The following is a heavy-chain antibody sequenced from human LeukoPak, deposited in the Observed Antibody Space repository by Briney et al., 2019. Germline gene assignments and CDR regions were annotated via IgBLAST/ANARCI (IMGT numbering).Heavy chain of an antibody. CDR2: IYHSGSP. CDR3: ARGTSIPLRFFDY. CDR1: GGSISSNNW. D-gene: IGHD2-21*01. V-gene: IGHV4-4*02. Sequence: SETLSLTCAVSGGSISSNNWWGWVRQPPGKGLEWIGEIYHSGSPNYNPSLKSRVTISVDTSKNQFSLKLSSVTAADTAVYYCARGTSIPLRFFDYWGQGTLVTVSS. J-gene: IGHJ4*02.